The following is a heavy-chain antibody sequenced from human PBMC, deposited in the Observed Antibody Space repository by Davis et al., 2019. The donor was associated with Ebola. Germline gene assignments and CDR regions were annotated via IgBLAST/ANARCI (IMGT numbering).Heavy chain of an antibody. CDR2: MNAGNGDT. Sequence: AASVKVSCKASGYTSTTYALHWVRQAPGQSLEWMGWMNAGNGDTKYSEKFQGRVTITRDTSASTAYMELSSLRSEDTAVYYCARDREWLEGWFDSWGQGTLVTVSS. D-gene: IGHD6-19*01. CDR1: GYTSTTYA. V-gene: IGHV1-3*01. CDR3: ARDREWLEGWFDS. J-gene: IGHJ5*01.